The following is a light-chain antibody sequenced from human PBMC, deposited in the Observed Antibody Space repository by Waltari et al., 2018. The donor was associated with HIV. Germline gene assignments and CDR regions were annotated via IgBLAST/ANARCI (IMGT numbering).Light chain of an antibody. Sequence: QSALTQPPSASGSPGQSVTISCTGTSSDVGGYNYVSWYQQHPGKAPKLMIYEVSKRPSGFPDRFSGSNAGNTASLSVSGLQAEDEADYYCSSYAGSNVVFGGGTKLTVL. V-gene: IGLV2-8*01. CDR3: SSYAGSNVV. J-gene: IGLJ2*01. CDR1: SSDVGGYNY. CDR2: EVS.